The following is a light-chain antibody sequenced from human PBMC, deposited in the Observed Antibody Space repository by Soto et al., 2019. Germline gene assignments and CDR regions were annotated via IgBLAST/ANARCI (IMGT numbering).Light chain of an antibody. CDR3: AAWDDSLNAYV. J-gene: IGLJ1*01. CDR1: SSNIGSNT. Sequence: QAVLTQAPSASAAPGQMVTISCSGSSSNIGSNTVNWYQQLPGTAPKLLIYSNNQRPSGVPDRFSGSKSGTSASLAISGLQSEDEADYHCAAWDDSLNAYVFGTGTKVTVL. CDR2: SNN. V-gene: IGLV1-44*01.